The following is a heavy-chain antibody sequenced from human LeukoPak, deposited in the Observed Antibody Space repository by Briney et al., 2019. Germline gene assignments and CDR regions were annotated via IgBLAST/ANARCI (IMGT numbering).Heavy chain of an antibody. Sequence: SETLSLTCTVSGGSISSSDYFWGWLRQPLGKGLEWIGSIYYSGSTYYNPSLKSRVTISVDTSKNQFTLKLSSVTAADTAVYYCASRRGSFDAFDIWGQGTMVTVSS. V-gene: IGHV4-39*01. CDR1: GGSISSSDYF. J-gene: IGHJ3*02. D-gene: IGHD3-10*01. CDR2: IYYSGST. CDR3: ASRRGSFDAFDI.